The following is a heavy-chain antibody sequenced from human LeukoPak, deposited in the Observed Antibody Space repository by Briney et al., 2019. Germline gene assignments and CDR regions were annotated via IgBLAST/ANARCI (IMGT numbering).Heavy chain of an antibody. J-gene: IGHJ4*02. CDR3: TRYNNDHFDY. CDR2: IAYDGSRA. V-gene: IGHV3-33*01. D-gene: IGHD1-14*01. CDR1: GFTFGGYG. Sequence: GRSLRLSCAGSGFTFGGYGMHWFRQTPGKGLGWVAVIAYDGSRAFYADSVKGRFTISRDNSKNTMSVQMDDLRAEDTAVYYCTRYNNDHFDYWGQGTLVTVSS.